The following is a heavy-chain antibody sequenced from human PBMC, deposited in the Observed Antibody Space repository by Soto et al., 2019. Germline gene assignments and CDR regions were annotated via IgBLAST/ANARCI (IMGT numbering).Heavy chain of an antibody. CDR3: ARKDTAMVTLYYGMDV. Sequence: ASVKVSCKASGGTFSSYAISWVRQAPGQGLEWMGGIIPIFGTANYAQKFQGRVTITAGESTSTAYMELSSLRSEDTAVYYCARKDTAMVTLYYGMDVWGQGTTVTVSS. J-gene: IGHJ6*02. D-gene: IGHD5-18*01. CDR2: IIPIFGTA. CDR1: GGTFSSYA. V-gene: IGHV1-69*13.